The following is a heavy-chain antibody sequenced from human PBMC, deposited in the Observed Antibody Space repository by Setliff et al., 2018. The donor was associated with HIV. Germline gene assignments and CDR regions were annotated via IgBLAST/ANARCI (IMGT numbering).Heavy chain of an antibody. CDR1: GYSFTNYW. CDR3: ARHLIPGDPRYSSSWYY. D-gene: IGHD6-13*01. V-gene: IGHV5-51*01. Sequence: GESLKISCKASGYSFTNYWIGWVRQMPGKGLEWMGVIYPGDSTIRYGPSFQGQVTISADRSITTAYLQWSRLKASDTAMYYCARHLIPGDPRYSSSWYYWGQGTLVTVSS. J-gene: IGHJ4*02. CDR2: IYPGDSTI.